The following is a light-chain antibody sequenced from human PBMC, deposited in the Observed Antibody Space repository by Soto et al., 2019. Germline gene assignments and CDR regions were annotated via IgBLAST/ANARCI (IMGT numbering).Light chain of an antibody. CDR1: SSDIGAYKY. CDR2: DVG. CDR3: SSYTSSSTLYV. J-gene: IGLJ1*01. V-gene: IGLV2-14*03. Sequence: QSALTQPASVSGSPGQSITISCTGTSSDIGAYKYVSWYQYHPGRAPKLMIYDVGYRPSGISNRFSGSKSGNTASLTISGLQAEDEADYYCSSYTSSSTLYVFGTGTKLTVL.